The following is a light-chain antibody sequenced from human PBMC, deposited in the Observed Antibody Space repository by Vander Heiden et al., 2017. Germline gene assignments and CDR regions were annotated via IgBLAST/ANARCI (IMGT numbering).Light chain of an antibody. CDR2: NAF. V-gene: IGKV1-6*01. CDR3: LQDASYPYT. J-gene: IGKJ2*01. Sequence: AIQMTQSPSSLSASVGDRVSITCLASQGIGNDLGWYQMKPGKAPKLLIYNAFSLQSGVPSRFSGSKSGTEFTLTISSLQPEDFATYYCLQDASYPYTFGQGTKLEIK. CDR1: QGIGND.